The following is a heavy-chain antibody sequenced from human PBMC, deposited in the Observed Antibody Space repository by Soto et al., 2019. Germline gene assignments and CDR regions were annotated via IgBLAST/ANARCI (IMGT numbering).Heavy chain of an antibody. CDR2: INTRGETR. J-gene: IGHJ4*01. D-gene: IGHD1-1*01. V-gene: IGHV3-11*01. CDR1: GFTFSDYY. Sequence: VHLVESGGGLVKPGESLRLSCAASGFTFSDYYMNWIRQAPGQGLEWLSFINTRGETRYIAVSIRGRFTFSRDNARRSLYLQMNSLRAEDTAVYYCARSGIPLIEILDYWGHGTLVTASS. CDR3: ARSGIPLIEILDY.